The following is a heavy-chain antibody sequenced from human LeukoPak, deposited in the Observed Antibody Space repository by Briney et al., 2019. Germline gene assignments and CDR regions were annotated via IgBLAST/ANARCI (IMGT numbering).Heavy chain of an antibody. V-gene: IGHV3-7*01. J-gene: IGHJ4*02. D-gene: IGHD3-16*01. CDR3: ARPYTYPRH. CDR2: IKEDGSEI. CDR1: GFTFSHYS. Sequence: PGGSVRLSCAASGFTFSHYSMGWVRQAPGKGLEYVAHIKEDGSEIFYVEAVKGRLTISRDHAKNSLYLQMYSLGADDTAIYYCARPYTYPRHWDQGALATVSS.